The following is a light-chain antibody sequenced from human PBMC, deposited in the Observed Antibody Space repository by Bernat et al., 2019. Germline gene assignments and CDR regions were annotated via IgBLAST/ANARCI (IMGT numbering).Light chain of an antibody. CDR2: DVT. CDR3: VSYTTSSTFV. J-gene: IGLJ1*01. V-gene: IGLV2-14*03. Sequence: QSALTQPASVSGSPGQSITISCTGTSSDVGAYNYVSWFQQHPDKAPKLMLYDVTNRPSGVSYRFSGSKSGNTASLTISGLQAEDEANYYCVSYTTSSTFVFGTGTKVTVL. CDR1: SSDVGAYNY.